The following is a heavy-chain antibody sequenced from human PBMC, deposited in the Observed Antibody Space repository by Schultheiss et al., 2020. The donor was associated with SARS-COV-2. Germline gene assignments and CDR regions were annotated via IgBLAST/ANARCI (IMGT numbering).Heavy chain of an antibody. CDR3: ARDNRLTVTTLQPLAFDI. J-gene: IGHJ3*02. CDR2: IYYSGST. V-gene: IGHV4-59*12. Sequence: SETLSLTCTVSGGSISSYYWSWIRQPPGKGLEWIGYIYYSGSTNYNPSLKSRVTISVDTSKNQFSLKLSSVTAADTAVYYCARDNRLTVTTLQPLAFDIWGQGTMVTVSS. D-gene: IGHD4-11*01. CDR1: GGSISSYY.